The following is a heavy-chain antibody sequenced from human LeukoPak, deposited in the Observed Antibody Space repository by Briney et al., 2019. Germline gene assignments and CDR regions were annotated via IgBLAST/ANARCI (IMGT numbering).Heavy chain of an antibody. CDR1: GGSISSGSYY. CDR2: IYTSGST. D-gene: IGHD3-22*01. CDR3: ARDGTYYYDSSGYYYQYNWFDP. Sequence: SETLSLTCTVSGGSISSGSYYWSWIRQPAGKGLEWIGRIYTSGSTNYNSSLKSRVTISVDTSKNQFSLKLSPVTAADTAVYYCARDGTYYYDSSGYYYQYNWFDPWGQGTLVTVSS. V-gene: IGHV4-61*02. J-gene: IGHJ5*02.